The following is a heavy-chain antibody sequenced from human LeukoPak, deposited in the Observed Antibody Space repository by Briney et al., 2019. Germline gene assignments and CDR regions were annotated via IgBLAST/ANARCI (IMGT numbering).Heavy chain of an antibody. CDR1: GYSFTNYW. D-gene: IGHD3-10*01. Sequence: GESLKISCKGSGYSFTNYWIGWVRQMPGKGLEWMGIIYPSDSDTRYSPSFQGQVTISADKSSSTAYLQWSSLKASDTAIYYCARSSYESVHYFEYWGQGTLVTVSS. CDR3: ARSSYESVHYFEY. V-gene: IGHV5-51*01. CDR2: IYPSDSDT. J-gene: IGHJ4*02.